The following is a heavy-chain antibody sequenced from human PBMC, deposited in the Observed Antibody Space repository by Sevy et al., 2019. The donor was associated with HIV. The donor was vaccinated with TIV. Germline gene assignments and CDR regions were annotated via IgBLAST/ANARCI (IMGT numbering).Heavy chain of an antibody. CDR1: GFTFSSYG. J-gene: IGHJ4*02. V-gene: IGHV3-33*01. Sequence: GGSLRLSCAASGFTFSSYGMHWVRQAPGKGLEWVAVIWYDGSNKYYADSVKGRFAISRDNSKNTLYLQMNSLRTEDTAVYYCARDRATVTPSTLGYWGQRTLVTVSS. CDR3: ARDRATVTPSTLGY. CDR2: IWYDGSNK. D-gene: IGHD4-17*01.